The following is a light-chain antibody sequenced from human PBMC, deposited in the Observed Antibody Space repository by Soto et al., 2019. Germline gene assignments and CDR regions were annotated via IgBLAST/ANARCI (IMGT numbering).Light chain of an antibody. J-gene: IGKJ3*01. CDR2: AAS. Sequence: DIQLTQSPSSLSASVGDRVTITCRASQSIDTYLIWFQQKPGKAPKLLIYAASNLQSGVPSRFSGSGSGTDFTLTITSLQPQDFATYYCQESYSVPFFSFGPGTKVDV. CDR1: QSIDTY. CDR3: QESYSVPFFS. V-gene: IGKV1-39*01.